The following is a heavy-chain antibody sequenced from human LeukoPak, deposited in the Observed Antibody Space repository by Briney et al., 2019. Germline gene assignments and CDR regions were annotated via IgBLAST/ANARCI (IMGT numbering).Heavy chain of an antibody. V-gene: IGHV3-30*18. CDR3: GKGVVAASNAAYYGMDV. J-gene: IGHJ6*02. CDR2: ISYDESDK. Sequence: PGGSLRLSCAASGFTFSNYGMHWVRQAPGKGLEWVAVISYDESDKYYADFVKGGFTISRDNSKNTLYLQMNSLRSEDTAVYYCGKGVVAASNAAYYGMDVWGQGTTVTVSS. D-gene: IGHD2-15*01. CDR1: GFTFSNYG.